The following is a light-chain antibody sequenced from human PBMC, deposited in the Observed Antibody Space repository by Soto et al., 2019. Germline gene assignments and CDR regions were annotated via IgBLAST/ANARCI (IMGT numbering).Light chain of an antibody. CDR3: ETWDSNTHTV. CDR1: SGHSSYI. CDR2: LEGSGSY. V-gene: IGLV4-60*02. J-gene: IGLJ3*02. Sequence: QPVLTQSSSASASLGSSVKLTCTLSSGHSSYIIAWHQQQPGKAPRYLMKLEGSGSYNKGSGVPDHFSGSSSGADRYLTISNLQFEDEADYYCETWDSNTHTVFGGGTKLT.